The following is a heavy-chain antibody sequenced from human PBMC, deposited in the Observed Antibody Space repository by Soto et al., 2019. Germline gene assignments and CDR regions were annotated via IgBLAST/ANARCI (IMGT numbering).Heavy chain of an antibody. D-gene: IGHD6-19*01. V-gene: IGHV4-61*01. CDR2: ILSSGGT. CDR1: GDSVSSNSYY. CDR3: AKGFSTGMYVDS. Sequence: QVQLQESGPGLVTPSGTLSLTCSVSGDSVSSNSYYWTWIRQPPGKTLEWVGFILSSGGTSTNPSLRGRLSMSGDTSKNQFSMRLTSVTAADTGVYFCAKGFSTGMYVDSWGRGTLVTVSS. J-gene: IGHJ5*01.